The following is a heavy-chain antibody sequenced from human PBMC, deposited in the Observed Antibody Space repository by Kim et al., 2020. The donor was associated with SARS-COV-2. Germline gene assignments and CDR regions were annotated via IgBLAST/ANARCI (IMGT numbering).Heavy chain of an antibody. CDR2: ISPGDSDT. D-gene: IGHD1-1*01. V-gene: IGHV5-51*01. CDR3: ARHGRTWNNPEY. CDR1: GYSFTNYW. J-gene: IGHJ4*02. Sequence: GESLKISCQVSGYSFTNYWIGWVRQKPGEGLEWMGIISPGDSDTRYSPSIQGQVTISADKSISTAYLQWSSLKASDTAMYYCARHGRTWNNPEYWGQGTLVTVSS.